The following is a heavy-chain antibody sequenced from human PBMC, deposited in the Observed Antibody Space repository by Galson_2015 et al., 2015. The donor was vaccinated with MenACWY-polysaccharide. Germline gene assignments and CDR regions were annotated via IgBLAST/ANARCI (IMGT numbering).Heavy chain of an antibody. D-gene: IGHD2-15*01. J-gene: IGHJ6*02. V-gene: IGHV3-66*01. CDR1: GFTVRSEY. Sequence: SLRLSCAASGFTVRSEYMSWVRQAPGKGLEWVSGIYSDDSTNYADSAKGRFTISRDNSKNTLYFQMNSLRAEDTAVYYCARDHHCSGGSCYTGYFYGLDVWGQGTTVTVSS. CDR3: ARDHHCSGGSCYTGYFYGLDV. CDR2: IYSDDST.